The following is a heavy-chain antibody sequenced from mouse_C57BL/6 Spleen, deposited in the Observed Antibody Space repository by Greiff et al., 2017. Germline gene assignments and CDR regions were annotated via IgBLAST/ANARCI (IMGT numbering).Heavy chain of an antibody. CDR2: IYPGDGDT. J-gene: IGHJ2*01. Sequence: VQLQQSGPELVKPGASVKISCKASGYAFSSSWINWVKQRPGKGLEWIGRIYPGDGDTNYNGKFKGKATLTADKSSSTAYMQLSSLTSEDSAVYFCAREDYYGNFDYWGQGTTLTVSS. D-gene: IGHD1-1*01. CDR3: AREDYYGNFDY. V-gene: IGHV1-82*01. CDR1: GYAFSSSW.